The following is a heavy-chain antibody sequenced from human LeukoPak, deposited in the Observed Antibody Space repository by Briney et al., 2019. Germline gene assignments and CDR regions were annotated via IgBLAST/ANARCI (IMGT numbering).Heavy chain of an antibody. D-gene: IGHD6-13*01. Sequence: SVKVSCKASGGTFSSYAISWVRQAPGQGLEWMGGIIPIFGTANYAQKFQGRVTITADESTSTAYMELGSLRSEDTAVYYCATLSSSWYGYYFDYWGQGTLVTVSS. J-gene: IGHJ4*02. CDR2: IIPIFGTA. CDR1: GGTFSSYA. V-gene: IGHV1-69*13. CDR3: ATLSSSWYGYYFDY.